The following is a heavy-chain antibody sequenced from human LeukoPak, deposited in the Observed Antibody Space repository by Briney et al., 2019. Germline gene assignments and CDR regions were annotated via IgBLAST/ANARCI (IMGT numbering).Heavy chain of an antibody. Sequence: GASVKVSCKASGYTFSNYYMHWVRQAPGQGLEWMGIINPSGGNTNYAQKFQGRVTMTRDTSISTAYMELSRLRSDDTAVYYCASGGSYSFSGVDYFDYWGQGTLVTVSS. V-gene: IGHV1-46*01. CDR1: GYTFSNYY. CDR2: INPSGGNT. D-gene: IGHD1-26*01. J-gene: IGHJ4*02. CDR3: ASGGSYSFSGVDYFDY.